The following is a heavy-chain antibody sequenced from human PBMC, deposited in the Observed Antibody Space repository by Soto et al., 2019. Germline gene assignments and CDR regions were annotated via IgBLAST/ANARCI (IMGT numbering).Heavy chain of an antibody. D-gene: IGHD3-22*01. CDR1: GFTFSSYA. CDR2: ISSNGGST. Sequence: PGGSLRLSCSASGFTFSSYAMHWVRQAPGKGLEYVSAISSNGGSTYYADSVKVRFTISRDNSKNTLYLQMSSLRAEDTAVYYCVKGFLGEDSSGYYLFWPPPWYFDYWGQGTLVTVSS. CDR3: VKGFLGEDSSGYYLFWPPPWYFDY. V-gene: IGHV3-64D*06. J-gene: IGHJ4*02.